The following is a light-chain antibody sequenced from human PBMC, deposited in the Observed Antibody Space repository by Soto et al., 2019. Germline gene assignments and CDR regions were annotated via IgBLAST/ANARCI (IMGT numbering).Light chain of an antibody. CDR2: GAS. Sequence: EIVMTQSPATLSVSPGERATLSCRASQSVSSNLAWYQQKPGQTPRLLIYGASTRATGIPARFSGSGSGTEFTLTISCLQSEDFATYYCQQYYSFPRTFGGGTKVDIK. J-gene: IGKJ4*01. V-gene: IGKV3-15*01. CDR1: QSVSSN. CDR3: QQYYSFPRT.